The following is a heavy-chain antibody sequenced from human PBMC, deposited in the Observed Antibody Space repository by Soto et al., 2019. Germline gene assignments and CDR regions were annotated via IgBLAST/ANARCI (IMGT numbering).Heavy chain of an antibody. V-gene: IGHV1-8*01. CDR3: VRGEWELSY. CDR2: MSPNSGNT. J-gene: IGHJ4*02. CDR1: GYTFSSYD. D-gene: IGHD1-26*01. Sequence: SVKVSCKVSGYTFSSYDINWVRQATGQGLEWMGWMSPNSGNTGYAQKFQGRVTMTRDTSISTAYMELSGLRSEDTAVYYCVRGEWELSYWGQGTLVTVSS.